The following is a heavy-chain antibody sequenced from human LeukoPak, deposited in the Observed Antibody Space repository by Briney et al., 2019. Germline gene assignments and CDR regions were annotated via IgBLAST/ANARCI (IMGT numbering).Heavy chain of an antibody. CDR1: GFTFSNYE. CDR2: TSSSGYTI. V-gene: IGHV3-48*03. Sequence: GGSLRLSCAASGFTFSNYEMNWVRQAPGKGLEWVAYTSSSGYTIYYADSVKGRLTISRDNAKNSLYLQMNSLKLEDTAVYYCAKDYRHWGQGTLVTVSS. J-gene: IGHJ4*02. CDR3: AKDYRH.